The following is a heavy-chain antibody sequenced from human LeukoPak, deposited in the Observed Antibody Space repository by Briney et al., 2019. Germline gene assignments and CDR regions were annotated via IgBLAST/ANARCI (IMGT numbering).Heavy chain of an antibody. CDR1: GGSISSSNW. V-gene: IGHV4-4*02. Sequence: SGTLSLTCAVSGGSISSSNWWSWIRQPPGKGLEWIGEIYHSGSTNYNPSLKSRVTISVDKSKTQFSLKLSSVTAADTAVYYCARANYYDGSGYYYVSTFDIWGQGTMVTVSS. CDR2: IYHSGST. J-gene: IGHJ3*02. CDR3: ARANYYDGSGYYYVSTFDI. D-gene: IGHD3-22*01.